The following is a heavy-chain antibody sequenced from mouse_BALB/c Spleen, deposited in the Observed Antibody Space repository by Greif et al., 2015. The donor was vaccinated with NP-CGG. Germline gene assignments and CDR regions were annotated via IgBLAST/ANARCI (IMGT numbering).Heavy chain of an antibody. Sequence: EVKLVESGGGLVQPGGSRKLSCAASGFTFSSFGMHWVRQAPEKGLEWVAYISSGSSTIYCADTVKGRFTISRDNPKNTLFLQMTSLRSEDTAMYYCARSGYDYGYAMDYWGQGTSVTVSS. D-gene: IGHD2-4*01. CDR2: ISSGSSTI. CDR1: GFTFSSFG. CDR3: ARSGYDYGYAMDY. J-gene: IGHJ4*01. V-gene: IGHV5-17*02.